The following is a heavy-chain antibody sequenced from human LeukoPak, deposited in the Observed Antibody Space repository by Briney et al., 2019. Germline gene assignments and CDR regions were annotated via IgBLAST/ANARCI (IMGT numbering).Heavy chain of an antibody. D-gene: IGHD6-19*01. Sequence: SETLSLTCIVSGGSISSYYWSWIRQPPEKGLEWIGYIYYTGSTSYNPSLESRVTISVDTSKNQFSLKVNSVTAADTAVYYCARGRGSSGWTDYWGQGTLVTVSS. J-gene: IGHJ4*02. CDR3: ARGRGSSGWTDY. CDR2: IYYTGST. V-gene: IGHV4-59*01. CDR1: GGSISSYY.